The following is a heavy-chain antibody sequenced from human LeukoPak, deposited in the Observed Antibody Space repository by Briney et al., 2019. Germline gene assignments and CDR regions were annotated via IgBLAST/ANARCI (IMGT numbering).Heavy chain of an antibody. J-gene: IGHJ4*02. CDR1: GFAFSSHD. CDR2: ISNSGRTI. V-gene: IGHV3-48*03. CDR3: ARDNYYKSGTFDC. Sequence: GGSLRHSCVASGFAFSSHDMNWVRQAPGKGLEWLSYISNSGRTIDSADSVKGRFTISRDNAKNSLYLQMNSLRAEDTAVYYCARDNYYKSGTFDCWGQGTLVTVSS. D-gene: IGHD3-10*01.